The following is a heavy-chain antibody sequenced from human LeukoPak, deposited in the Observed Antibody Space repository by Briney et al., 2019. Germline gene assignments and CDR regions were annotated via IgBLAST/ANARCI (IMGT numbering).Heavy chain of an antibody. CDR2: IKSKTDGGTT. CDR3: TTVAKVRGVISL. J-gene: IGHJ4*02. Sequence: PGGSLRLSCAAYGFTFSNAWMSWVRQAPGKGLEWIGRIKSKTDGGTTDYAAPVKGRFTISRDDSKNTLYLQMNSLKPEDTAVYYCTTVAKVRGVISLWGQGTLVTVSS. D-gene: IGHD3-10*01. V-gene: IGHV3-15*01. CDR1: GFTFSNAW.